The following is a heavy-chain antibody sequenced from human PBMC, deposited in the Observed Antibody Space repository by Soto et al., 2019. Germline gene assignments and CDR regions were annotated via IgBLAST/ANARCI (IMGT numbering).Heavy chain of an antibody. CDR1: GGSFGTYT. Sequence: QVQLVQSGAEVKKPGSSVKVSCKASGGSFGTYTINWVRQAPGQGLEWMGRIIPVLGTVNYAERFEGRVTLIADTSTNTADMELSSLTSEDTAVYYCARGGGYGGFHPWGQGTLLTVSS. J-gene: IGHJ5*02. CDR2: IIPVLGTV. D-gene: IGHD3-16*01. V-gene: IGHV1-69*08. CDR3: ARGGGYGGFHP.